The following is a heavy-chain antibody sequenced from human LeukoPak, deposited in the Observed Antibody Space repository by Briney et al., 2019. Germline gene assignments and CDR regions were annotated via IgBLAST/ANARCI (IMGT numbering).Heavy chain of an antibody. CDR1: GGSISSYY. D-gene: IGHD4-23*01. J-gene: IGHJ4*02. V-gene: IGHV4-59*08. CDR2: IYYSGST. CDR3: ARHTTVEPSFEF. Sequence: SETLSLTCTVSGGSISSYYWSWIRQPPGKGLEWIGYIYYSGSTNYDPSLKSRVTISVDTSKNQFSLKLSSVTAADTAVFYCARHTTVEPSFEFWGQGTLVTVSS.